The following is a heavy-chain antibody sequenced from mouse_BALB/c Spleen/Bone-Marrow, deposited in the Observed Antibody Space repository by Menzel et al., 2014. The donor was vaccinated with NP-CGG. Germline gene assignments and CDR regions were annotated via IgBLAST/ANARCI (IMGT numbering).Heavy chain of an antibody. J-gene: IGHJ3*01. D-gene: IGHD2-1*01. CDR1: GYSFTSYW. CDR3: ASPSDGNPFAY. CDR2: IDPSDSET. Sequence: VQGVESGPQLVRPGASVKISCKASGYSFTSYWMHWVKQRPGQGLEWIGMIDPSDSETRLNQKFKDKATLTVDKSSSTAYMQLSSPTSEDSAVYYCASPSDGNPFAYWGHGTLVTVSA. V-gene: IGHV1S126*01.